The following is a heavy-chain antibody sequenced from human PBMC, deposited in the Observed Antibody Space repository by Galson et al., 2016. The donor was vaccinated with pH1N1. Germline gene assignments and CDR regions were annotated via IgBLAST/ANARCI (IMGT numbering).Heavy chain of an antibody. CDR1: GGTFTNYA. J-gene: IGHJ6*02. D-gene: IGHD5-12*01. V-gene: IGHV1-69*13. CDR2: LIPILGTP. Sequence: SVKVSCKASGGTFTNYAINWVRQAPGQGLEWMGGLIPILGTPDYAQTLQGRVTITADENTNTAYMEMSSLRAEDTAVHYRARGFSGYDRLEYYQNGMDVWGQGTTVTVSS. CDR3: ARGFSGYDRLEYYQNGMDV.